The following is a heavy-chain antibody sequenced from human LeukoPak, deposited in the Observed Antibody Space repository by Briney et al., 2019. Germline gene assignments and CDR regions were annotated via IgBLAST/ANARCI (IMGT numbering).Heavy chain of an antibody. CDR1: GGSISASGYC. D-gene: IGHD6-13*01. CDR2: ICSSGST. V-gene: IGHV4-39*07. J-gene: IGHJ5*02. Sequence: SETLSLTCSVSGGSISASGYCWGWIRQPPGKGLEWIGSICSSGSTYYNPSLKSRVTISVDASKTQFSLKVTSVTAADTAVYSYARTRASSWSWGSGTLVTVSS. CDR3: ARTRASSWS.